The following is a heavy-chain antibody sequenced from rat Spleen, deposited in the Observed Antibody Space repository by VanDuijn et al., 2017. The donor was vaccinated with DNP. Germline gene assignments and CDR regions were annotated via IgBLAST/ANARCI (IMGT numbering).Heavy chain of an antibody. D-gene: IGHD1-7*01. CDR3: ARLILRVWGAMDA. Sequence: EVQLVASGGGLVEPGRSLKLSCAASGFTFSDYYMAWVRQAPTKGLEWVASISYDGVSIRYRDSVKGRFTVSRDNAKSTLYLQMDSLRSEDTATYYCARLILRVWGAMDAWGQGTSVTVSS. CDR1: GFTFSDYY. CDR2: ISYDGVSI. V-gene: IGHV5-20*01. J-gene: IGHJ4*01.